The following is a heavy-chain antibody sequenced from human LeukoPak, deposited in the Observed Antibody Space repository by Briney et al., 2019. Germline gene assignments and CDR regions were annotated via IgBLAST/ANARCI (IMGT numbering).Heavy chain of an antibody. V-gene: IGHV1-2*04. CDR1: GYSFTFYY. J-gene: IGHJ4*02. D-gene: IGHD3-10*01. CDR2: INPNSGGT. CDR3: ARGDVLLWFGESAPLY. Sequence: GASVKLSFKASGYSFTFYYMHWVRHAPGQGLEWVGWINPNSGGTNYAQKFQGWVTMTRDTSISTAYMELSRLRSDDTAVYYCARGDVLLWFGESAPLYWGQGTLVTVSS.